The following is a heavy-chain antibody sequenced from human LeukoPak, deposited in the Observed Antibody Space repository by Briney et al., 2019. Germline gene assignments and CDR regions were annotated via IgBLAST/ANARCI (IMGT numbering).Heavy chain of an antibody. V-gene: IGHV4-34*01. Sequence: SETLSLTCAVYGGSFSGYYWSWIRQPPGKGLEWIGEINHSGSTNYNPSLKSRVTISVDTSKNQFSLKLSSVTVADTAVYYCARYTVVTSSFDYWGQGTLVTVSS. CDR3: ARYTVVTSSFDY. CDR2: INHSGST. J-gene: IGHJ4*02. D-gene: IGHD4-23*01. CDR1: GGSFSGYY.